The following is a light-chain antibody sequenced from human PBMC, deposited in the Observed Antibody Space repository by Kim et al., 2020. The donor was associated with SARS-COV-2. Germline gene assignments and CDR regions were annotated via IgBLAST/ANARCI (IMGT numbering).Light chain of an antibody. V-gene: IGLV3-21*04. J-gene: IGLJ2*01. CDR1: NIGTKS. CDR3: QVWDSSSDHPV. CDR2: YDS. Sequence: PGKTARMTCEGNNIGTKSVHWYQQSPGQAPVLVIYYDSDRPSGIPERFSGSNSGNTATLTISRVEAGDEADYYCQVWDSSSDHPVFGGGTQLTVL.